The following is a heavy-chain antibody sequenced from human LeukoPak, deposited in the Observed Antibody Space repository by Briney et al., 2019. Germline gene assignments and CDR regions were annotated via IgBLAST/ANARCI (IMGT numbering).Heavy chain of an antibody. J-gene: IGHJ6*03. CDR2: VYYSGST. CDR3: SGGSIAYYYMDV. D-gene: IGHD1-26*01. Sequence: SETLSLTGTVSGGSISIYYWRWIRQPPGGGLECIVNVYYSGSTNYNPPLKSRVTISVETPQNQCSLKLSAVSAADTAVYYCSGGSIAYYYMDVWGKGTTVTISS. CDR1: GGSISIYY. V-gene: IGHV4-59*01.